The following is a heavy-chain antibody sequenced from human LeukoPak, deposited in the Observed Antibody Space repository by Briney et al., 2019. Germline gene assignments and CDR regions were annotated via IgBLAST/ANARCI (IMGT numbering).Heavy chain of an antibody. CDR3: ASDSGSHSNFDY. CDR2: ISAYNGNT. J-gene: IGHJ4*02. CDR1: GYTFTSYG. Sequence: ASVKVSCKASGYTFTSYGISWERQAPGLWLELMGWISAYNGNTNYAQKLQGRVTMTTDTSTSTAYMELRSLRSDDTAVYYCASDSGSHSNFDYWGQGTLVTVSS. D-gene: IGHD1-26*01. V-gene: IGHV1-18*01.